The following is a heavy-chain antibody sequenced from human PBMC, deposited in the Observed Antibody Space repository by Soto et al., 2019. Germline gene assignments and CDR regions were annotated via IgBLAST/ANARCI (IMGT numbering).Heavy chain of an antibody. Sequence: EVQLLESGGGLVQPGGSLRLSCAASGFTFSSYAMSWVRQAPGKGREWVSAISGSGDSTYYADSVKGRFTISRDNSKNTLYLQMNSLSAEDTAIYYCAQVGDRASANWGQGTLVPVSS. CDR1: GFTFSSYA. V-gene: IGHV3-23*01. CDR3: AQVGDRASAN. CDR2: ISGSGDST. J-gene: IGHJ4*02. D-gene: IGHD3-16*01.